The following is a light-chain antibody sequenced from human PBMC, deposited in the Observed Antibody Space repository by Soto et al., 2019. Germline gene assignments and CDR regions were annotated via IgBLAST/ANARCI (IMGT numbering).Light chain of an antibody. J-gene: IGKJ1*01. CDR3: MQSQQTPPT. V-gene: IGKV2-28*01. CDR2: FGS. Sequence: DIVMTQSPLSLPVTPGEPASISCSSSQSLLHSNGYNYLDWYLQKPGQSPQLLIFFGSYRASGVPDRFSGSGSGTDFTLKIRSVEAEDVGIYYCMQSQQTPPTFGHGTRVEIK. CDR1: QSLLHSNGYNY.